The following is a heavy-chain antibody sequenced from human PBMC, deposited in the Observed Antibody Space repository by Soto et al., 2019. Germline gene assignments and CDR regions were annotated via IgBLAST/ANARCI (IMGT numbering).Heavy chain of an antibody. CDR2: VSASGLNT. D-gene: IGHD2-2*01. J-gene: IGHJ4*02. CDR3: ASSRPGGIFHY. CDR1: GFTFSSYS. V-gene: IGHV3-23*01. Sequence: PGGSLRLSCAASGFTFSSYSMNWVRQAPGKGLEWVSGVSASGLNTDYAGPVKGRFYISRDNSKNTVSLHMNSLKVEDTAVYYCASSRPGGIFHYWGQGTQVTVSS.